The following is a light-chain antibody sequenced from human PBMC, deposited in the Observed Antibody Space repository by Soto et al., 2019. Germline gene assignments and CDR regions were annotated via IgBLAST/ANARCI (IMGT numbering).Light chain of an antibody. V-gene: IGLV2-18*02. Sequence: QSALTQPPSVSGSPGQSVTISCTGTSSDVGTYNRVSWYQQAPGTAPKLMISEVSNRPSGVPDRFSGSKSGNTASLTISGLQAEDEADYYCSSYTNSNHWVFGGGTKLTV. CDR2: EVS. CDR1: SSDVGTYNR. J-gene: IGLJ3*02. CDR3: SSYTNSNHWV.